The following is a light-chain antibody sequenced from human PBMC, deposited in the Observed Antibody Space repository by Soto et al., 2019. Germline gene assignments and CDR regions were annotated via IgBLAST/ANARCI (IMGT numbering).Light chain of an antibody. J-gene: IGKJ2*01. Sequence: DIQMTQSPPSLAASVGDRVTITCQASQDLTNYLNWYQQKPGEAPKLLIYDTITLEEGVPSRFSGGVSGTDFTFTINGLQPEDAAIYSCQQYVNLPYTFGQGTKREIK. CDR1: QDLTNY. CDR2: DTI. V-gene: IGKV1-33*01. CDR3: QQYVNLPYT.